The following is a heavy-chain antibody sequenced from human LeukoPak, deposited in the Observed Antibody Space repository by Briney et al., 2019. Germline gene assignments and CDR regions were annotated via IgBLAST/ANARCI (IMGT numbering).Heavy chain of an antibody. CDR2: IIPIFGTA. D-gene: IGHD5-24*01. Sequence: VASVKVSCKASGGTFSSYAISWVRQAPGQGLEWMGGIIPIFGTANYAQKFQGRVTITADESTSTAYMELSSLRSEDTAVYYCARCRDGYLGYWGQGTLVTVSS. CDR3: ARCRDGYLGY. V-gene: IGHV1-69*13. J-gene: IGHJ4*02. CDR1: GGTFSSYA.